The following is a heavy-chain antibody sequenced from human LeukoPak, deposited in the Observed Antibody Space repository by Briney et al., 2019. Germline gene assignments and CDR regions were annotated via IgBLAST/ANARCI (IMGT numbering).Heavy chain of an antibody. V-gene: IGHV3-11*01. D-gene: IGHD6-13*01. Sequence: GGSLRPSCAASGFTFSDYYMSWIRQAPGKGLEWVSYISSSGSTIYYADSVKGRFTISRDNAKNSLYLQMNSLRAEDTAVYYCARAHSSRKNWFDPWGQGTLVTVSS. CDR1: GFTFSDYY. J-gene: IGHJ5*02. CDR2: ISSSGSTI. CDR3: ARAHSSRKNWFDP.